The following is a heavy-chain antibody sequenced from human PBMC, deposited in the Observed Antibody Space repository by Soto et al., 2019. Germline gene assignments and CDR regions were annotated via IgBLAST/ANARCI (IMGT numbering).Heavy chain of an antibody. V-gene: IGHV4-31*03. CDR3: ARDGDYFGSGSPPLLSK. CDR1: GGSSTSGGYC. J-gene: IGHJ4*02. CDR2: IYYSGST. D-gene: IGHD3-10*01. Sequence: TLSLTCTVSGGSSTSGGYCWTWIRQHPVKGLEWMGHIYYSGSTSYNPSLKSRVTISIDTSKNQFSLKLTSVTAADTAVYYCARDGDYFGSGSPPLLSKWGQGTLVTVSS.